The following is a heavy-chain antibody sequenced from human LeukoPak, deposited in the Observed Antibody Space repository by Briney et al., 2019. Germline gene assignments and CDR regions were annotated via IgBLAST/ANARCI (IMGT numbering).Heavy chain of an antibody. J-gene: IGHJ4*02. D-gene: IGHD2-15*01. Sequence: GGSLRLSCAASGFTFSSYAMSWVRQAPGKGLEWVSAISGSGGSTYHADSVKGRFTISRDNSKNTLYLQMNSLRAEDTAVYYCAKNSIGYGPKIPLDYWGQGTLVTVSS. CDR1: GFTFSSYA. CDR2: ISGSGGST. CDR3: AKNSIGYGPKIPLDY. V-gene: IGHV3-23*01.